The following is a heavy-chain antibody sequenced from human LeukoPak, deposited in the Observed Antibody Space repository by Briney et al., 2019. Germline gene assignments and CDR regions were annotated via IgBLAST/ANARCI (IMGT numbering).Heavy chain of an antibody. V-gene: IGHV3-13*04. CDR1: GLTFSTYD. Sequence: PGGSLRLSCAASGLTFSTYDMHWVRQATGEGLEWVSGIGKGGDTYYVGSVKGRFTISRDNSKNTLYLQINSLRAEDTALYYCAKDRIPTSGWESDYWGQGTLVTVST. CDR2: IGKGGDT. CDR3: AKDRIPTSGWESDY. J-gene: IGHJ4*02. D-gene: IGHD3-22*01.